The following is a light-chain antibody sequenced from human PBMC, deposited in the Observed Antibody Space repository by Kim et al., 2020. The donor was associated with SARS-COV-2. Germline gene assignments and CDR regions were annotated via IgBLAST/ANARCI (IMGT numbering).Light chain of an antibody. J-gene: IGKJ3*01. CDR1: QSFSNS. Sequence: DIQMTQSPSTLSASVGDRVTITCRASQSFSNSLAWYQQKPGKAPKLLIYKASSLESGVPSRFSGSGSETEFTLTISSLQPDDIATYSCQLYSSWMFVPGTKVDIK. V-gene: IGKV1-5*03. CDR2: KAS. CDR3: QLYSSWM.